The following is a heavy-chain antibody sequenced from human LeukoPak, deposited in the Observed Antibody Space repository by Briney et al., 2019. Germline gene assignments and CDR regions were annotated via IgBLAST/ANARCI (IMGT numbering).Heavy chain of an antibody. CDR1: GYTFTSYG. CDR3: ARDSGRITIFGVVGSFDY. CDR2: ISAYNGNT. V-gene: IGHV1-18*01. D-gene: IGHD3-3*01. J-gene: IGHJ4*02. Sequence: GASVKVSFKASGYTFTSYGISWVRQAPGQGLEWMGWISAYNGNTNYAQKLQGRVTMTTDTSTSTDYMELRSLRSDDTAVYYCARDSGRITIFGVVGSFDYWGQGTLVTVSS.